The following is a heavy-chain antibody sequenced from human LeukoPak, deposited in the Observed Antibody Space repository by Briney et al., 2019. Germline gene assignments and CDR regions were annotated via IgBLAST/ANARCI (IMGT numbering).Heavy chain of an antibody. CDR1: GYTFTGYY. J-gene: IGHJ4*02. Sequence: GASVKVSCKASGYTFTGYYMHWVRQAPGQGLEWMGWINPNSGGTNYAQKFQGRVTMTRDTSISTAYMELSRLRSDDTAVYYCARGSIKLLWFGELSLYDYWGQGTLVTVSS. CDR3: ARGSIKLLWFGELSLYDY. V-gene: IGHV1-2*02. CDR2: INPNSGGT. D-gene: IGHD3-10*01.